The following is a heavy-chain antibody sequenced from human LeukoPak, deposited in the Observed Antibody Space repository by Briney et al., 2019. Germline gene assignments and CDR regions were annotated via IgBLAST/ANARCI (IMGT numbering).Heavy chain of an antibody. V-gene: IGHV3-23*01. CDR2: IGGSGTTT. D-gene: IGHD1-1*01. J-gene: IGHJ5*02. CDR1: GFEFGDYV. CDR3: AKTERFDP. Sequence: GGSLRLSCAASGFEFGDYVMSWVRQAPGKGLEWVSTIGGSGTTTQYADSVKGRFTISRENSKNTLYLQMNRLRAEDTAVYYCAKTERFDPWGQGTLVTVSS.